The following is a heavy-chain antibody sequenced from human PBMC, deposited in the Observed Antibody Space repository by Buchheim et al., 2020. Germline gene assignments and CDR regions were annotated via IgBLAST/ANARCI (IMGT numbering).Heavy chain of an antibody. V-gene: IGHV4-59*01. CDR1: GGSISSYY. D-gene: IGHD3-3*01. J-gene: IGHJ6*02. CDR2: IYYSGST. Sequence: QVQLRESGPGLVKPSETLSLTCTVSGGSISSYYWSWIRQPPGKGLEWIGYIYYSGSTNYNPSLKSRVTISVDTPKNQFSLKLSSVTAADTAVYYCAGGDTYYDFWSGAPYYYYGMDVWGQGTT. CDR3: AGGDTYYDFWSGAPYYYYGMDV.